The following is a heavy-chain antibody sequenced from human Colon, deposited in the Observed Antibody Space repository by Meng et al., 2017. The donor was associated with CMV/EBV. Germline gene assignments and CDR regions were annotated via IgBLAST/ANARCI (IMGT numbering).Heavy chain of an antibody. J-gene: IGHJ6*02. CDR1: GGSISSGDYY. CDR3: ARDCRRWDYYHAMDV. Sequence: LRLSCTVSGGSISSGDYYWSWIRQPPGKGLEWIGYMYYSGNTFYNPSLKSRVTISGDTSKNQFSLKLRSVTAADTAVYYCARDCRRWDYYHAMDVWGRGTTVTVSS. D-gene: IGHD6-13*01. V-gene: IGHV4-30-4*08. CDR2: MYYSGNT.